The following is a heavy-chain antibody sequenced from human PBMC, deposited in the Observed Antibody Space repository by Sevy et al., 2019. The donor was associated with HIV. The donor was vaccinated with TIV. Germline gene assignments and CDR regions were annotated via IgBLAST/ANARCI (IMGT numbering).Heavy chain of an antibody. CDR1: GGSISSGGHY. D-gene: IGHD3-10*01. J-gene: IGHJ4*02. CDR2: IYYSGST. CDR3: ARALVRGENSDY. Sequence: SETLSLTCTVSGGSISSGGHYWSWIRQHPGKGPEWIGYIYYSGSTYYNPSLKSRVTISIDTSKNQFSLRLSSVTAADTAVYYCARALVRGENSDYWGQGTLVTVSS. V-gene: IGHV4-31*03.